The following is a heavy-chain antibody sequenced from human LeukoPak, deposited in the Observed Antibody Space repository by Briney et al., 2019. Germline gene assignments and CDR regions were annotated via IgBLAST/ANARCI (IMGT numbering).Heavy chain of an antibody. D-gene: IGHD5-12*01. CDR2: ISSSGGST. CDR3: AKDVGGYGPFDY. CDR1: GFTFSSYA. V-gene: IGHV3-23*01. Sequence: GGSLRLSCAASGFTFSSYAMKWVRQAPGKGLEWVSAISSSGGSTYYADSVKGRFTISRDNSKNTLYLQMNSLTAEDTAVYYCAKDVGGYGPFDYWGQGTLVTVSS. J-gene: IGHJ4*02.